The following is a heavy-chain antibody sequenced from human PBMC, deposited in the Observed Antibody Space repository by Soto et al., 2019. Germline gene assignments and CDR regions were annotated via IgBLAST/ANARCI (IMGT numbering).Heavy chain of an antibody. CDR3: ARDGLYYYYGMDV. J-gene: IGHJ6*02. D-gene: IGHD3-22*01. Sequence: GSLRLSCAASGFTVSTNYMSWFRQAPGKGLEWVSVIYSGGSTYYADSVKGRFTISRDNSKNTLYLQMNSLRAEDTAVYYCARDGLYYYYGMDVWGQGTTVTVSS. V-gene: IGHV3-53*01. CDR1: GFTVSTNY. CDR2: IYSGGST.